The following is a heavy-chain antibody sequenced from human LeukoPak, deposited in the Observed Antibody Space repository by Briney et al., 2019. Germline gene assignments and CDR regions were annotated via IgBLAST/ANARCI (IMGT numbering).Heavy chain of an antibody. CDR1: GYTFTNSW. J-gene: IGHJ5*02. CDR3: ARLRGVRAPFDP. D-gene: IGHD3-10*01. Sequence: GESLKISCKASGYTFTNSWIGWVRQMPGKGLEWMGIIYPGDSDTKYSPPFQGQVTISADKSISTAYLQWSSLKASDTAMYYCARLRGVRAPFDPWGQGTLVTVSS. V-gene: IGHV5-51*01. CDR2: IYPGDSDT.